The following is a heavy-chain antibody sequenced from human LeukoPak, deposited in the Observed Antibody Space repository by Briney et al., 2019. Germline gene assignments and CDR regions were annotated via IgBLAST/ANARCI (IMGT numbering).Heavy chain of an antibody. CDR2: INPNSGGT. V-gene: IGHV1-2*02. D-gene: IGHD2-21*01. CDR1: GYSFTDYY. Sequence: ASVKVSCRTSGYSFTDYYMHWVRQAPGQGLEWMGWINPNSGGTSSAQKFQGRVTMTRDTSISTVYMEVSWLTSDDTAIYYCARADRLHGGPYLIGPWGQGTLVTVSS. CDR3: ARADRLHGGPYLIGP. J-gene: IGHJ5*02.